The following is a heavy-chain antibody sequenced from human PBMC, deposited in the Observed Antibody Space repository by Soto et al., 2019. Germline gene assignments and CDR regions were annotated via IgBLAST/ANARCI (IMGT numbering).Heavy chain of an antibody. Sequence: SETLSLTCTVSGGSISSSSYYWGWLRQPPGKGLEWIGSIYYSGTTYYNPSLRSRVTTPVDTTKNQFSLKLSSVTAADAAVYYCASSILMWFGEFFHLTSPFDYWGQGTLVTVSS. D-gene: IGHD3-10*01. J-gene: IGHJ4*02. CDR2: IYYSGTT. V-gene: IGHV4-39*01. CDR3: ASSILMWFGEFFHLTSPFDY. CDR1: GGSISSSSYY.